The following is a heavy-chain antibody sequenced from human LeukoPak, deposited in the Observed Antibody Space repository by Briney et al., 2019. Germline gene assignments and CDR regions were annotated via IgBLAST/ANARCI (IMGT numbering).Heavy chain of an antibody. Sequence: PGGTLRLSCAASGFTFSSYSMNWVRQAPGKGLEWVSSITSSSSYIYYADSVKGRFTISRDNAKNSLYLQMNSLRAEDTAVYYCARAGYSSSWYDFPVDYWGQGTLVTVSS. D-gene: IGHD6-13*01. V-gene: IGHV3-21*01. CDR3: ARAGYSSSWYDFPVDY. CDR1: GFTFSSYS. CDR2: ITSSSSYI. J-gene: IGHJ4*02.